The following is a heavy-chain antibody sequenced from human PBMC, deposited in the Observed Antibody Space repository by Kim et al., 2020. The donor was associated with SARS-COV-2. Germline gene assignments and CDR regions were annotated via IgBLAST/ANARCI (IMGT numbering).Heavy chain of an antibody. Sequence: GGSLRLSCAASGLSFSDHAMTWVRQAPGKGLEWVSGISGSGGHTYYAESVQGRFTISRDNSQDTLYLQMTSLRGEDTAVYYCAKGDGYNPFKDFDVWGQGAVVSVSS. D-gene: IGHD5-12*01. CDR2: ISGSGGHT. J-gene: IGHJ3*01. V-gene: IGHV3-23*01. CDR3: AKGDGYNPFKDFDV. CDR1: GLSFSDHA.